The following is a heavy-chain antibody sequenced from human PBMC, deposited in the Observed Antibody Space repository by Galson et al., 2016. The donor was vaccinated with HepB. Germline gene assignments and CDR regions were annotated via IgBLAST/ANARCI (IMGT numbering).Heavy chain of an antibody. V-gene: IGHV3-7*01. CDR1: GLKFNNYW. CDR2: MWGDEIMS. Sequence: SLRLSCAASGLKFNNYWMSWVRQAPGKGLEWVANMWGDEIMSYYADSIRGRFTISRDNGKSSLYLKMNSLRVEDTAVYYCTSEVSGSYFDWGLGTLVTVSS. J-gene: IGHJ4*02. CDR3: TSEVSGSYFD. D-gene: IGHD3-10*01.